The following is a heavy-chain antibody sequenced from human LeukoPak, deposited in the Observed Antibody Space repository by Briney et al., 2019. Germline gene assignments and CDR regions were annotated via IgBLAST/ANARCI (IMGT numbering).Heavy chain of an antibody. V-gene: IGHV3-23*01. CDR2: ISDSATST. CDR3: VKIRRQLVPFDY. D-gene: IGHD6-13*01. Sequence: PAGGSLRLSCAASGFTFTGSAMRWVRQAPGKGLEWVSLISDSATSTYYADSVKGRCTISRDNSKNTLYLQMNSLRAEDTAVYYCVKIRRQLVPFDYWGQGTLVTVSS. CDR1: GFTFTGSA. J-gene: IGHJ4*02.